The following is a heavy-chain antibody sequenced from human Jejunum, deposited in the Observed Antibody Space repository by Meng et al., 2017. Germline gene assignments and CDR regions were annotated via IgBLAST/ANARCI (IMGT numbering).Heavy chain of an antibody. V-gene: IGHV3-23*01. CDR3: AKDYVAGVGKVCFDY. D-gene: IGHD6-19*01. CDR1: GFTFSSYA. Sequence: GGSLRLSCEASGFTFSSYAMSWVRQAPGKGLEWVGTITASSTNYADSVKGRLTISRDNSKNTVYLQMNSLRADDTAVYYCAKDYVAGVGKVCFDYWGQGTLVTVSS. CDR2: ITASST. J-gene: IGHJ4*02.